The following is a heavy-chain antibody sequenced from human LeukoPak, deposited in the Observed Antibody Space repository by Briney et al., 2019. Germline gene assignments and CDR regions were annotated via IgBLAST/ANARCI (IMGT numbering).Heavy chain of an antibody. CDR3: ARDIEGAARQGDAFDI. D-gene: IGHD6-6*01. CDR1: GGTFSSYA. CDR2: IIPIFGTA. J-gene: IGHJ3*02. V-gene: IGHV1-69*06. Sequence: SVKVSCKASGGTFSSYAISWVRQAPGQGLEWMGGIIPIFGTANYAQKFQGRVTITADKSTSTAYMELSSLRSEDTAVYYCARDIEGAARQGDAFDIWGQGTMVTVSS.